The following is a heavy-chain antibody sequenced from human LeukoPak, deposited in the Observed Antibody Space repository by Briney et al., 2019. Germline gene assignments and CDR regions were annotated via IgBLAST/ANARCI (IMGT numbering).Heavy chain of an antibody. J-gene: IGHJ4*02. Sequence: SETLSLTCTVSGGSISSYYWSWIRQPPGKGLEWIGEISHSGDTNYNPSLKSRVTMSLDTSKNQFFLKLNSVTAADTAVYYCARGFSHWGQGTLVTVSS. V-gene: IGHV4-34*01. CDR3: ARGFSH. CDR2: ISHSGDT. CDR1: GGSISSYY.